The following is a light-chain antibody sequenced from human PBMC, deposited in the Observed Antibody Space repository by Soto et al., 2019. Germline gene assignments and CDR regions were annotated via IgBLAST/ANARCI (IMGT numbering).Light chain of an antibody. CDR2: EVR. J-gene: IGLJ1*01. CDR3: GSYATSDTFV. Sequence: QSALTQPASVSGSPGQSITISCTGTASGVGAYNYVSWYQHHPDKAPKLTIYEVRNRPSGVSNRFSGSKSVNTASLTTSGLQPEDEADYYCGSYATSDTFVFGTGTKVTVL. CDR1: ASGVGAYNY. V-gene: IGLV2-14*01.